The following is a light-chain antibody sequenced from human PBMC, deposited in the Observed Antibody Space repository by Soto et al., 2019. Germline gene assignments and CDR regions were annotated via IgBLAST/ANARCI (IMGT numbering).Light chain of an antibody. V-gene: IGLV1-51*01. CDR2: DNN. CDR1: SSNIGNNY. J-gene: IGLJ3*02. Sequence: QSVLTQPPSVSAAPVQQVTISCSGSSSNIGNNYVSWYQQLPGTAPKLLIYDNNKRPSEIPDRCSDSKSGTSATLGITGRQTGDESDYYGGTWDSSLSAVVFGGGTTLPVL. CDR3: GTWDSSLSAVV.